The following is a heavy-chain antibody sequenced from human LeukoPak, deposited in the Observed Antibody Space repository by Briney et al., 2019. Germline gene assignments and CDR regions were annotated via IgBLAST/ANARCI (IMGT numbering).Heavy chain of an antibody. CDR2: IYYSGSI. D-gene: IGHD3-22*01. J-gene: IGHJ4*02. Sequence: SETLSLTCTVSGGSISSYYWSWIRQPPGKGPEWIGDIYYSGSIKYNPSLKSRVTMSVDTSKNQFSLKLSSVTAADTAIYYCARENPSGYYNRPIDYWGQRTLVTVSS. CDR1: GGSISSYY. CDR3: ARENPSGYYNRPIDY. V-gene: IGHV4-59*01.